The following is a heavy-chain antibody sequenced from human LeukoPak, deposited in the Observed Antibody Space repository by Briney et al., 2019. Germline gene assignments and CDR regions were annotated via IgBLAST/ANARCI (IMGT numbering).Heavy chain of an antibody. CDR2: INAGNGNT. CDR3: ARERMYSSGWYNYYGMDV. Sequence: GASVKVSCKASGYTFTSYAMHWVGQAPGQRLEWMGWINAGNGNTKYSQKFQGRVTITRDTSASTAYMELSSLRSEDTAVYYCARERMYSSGWYNYYGMDVWGQGTTVTVSS. J-gene: IGHJ6*02. V-gene: IGHV1-3*01. CDR1: GYTFTSYA. D-gene: IGHD6-19*01.